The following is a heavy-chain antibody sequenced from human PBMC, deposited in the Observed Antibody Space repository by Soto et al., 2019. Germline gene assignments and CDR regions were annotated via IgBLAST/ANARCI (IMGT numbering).Heavy chain of an antibody. V-gene: IGHV3-15*01. D-gene: IGHD3-10*01. J-gene: IGHJ2*01. Sequence: GSLRLSCAASGFTFSNAWMSWVRQGPGKGLEWIGRIKSKADGGTTDYAAPMKGRVAISRDDSKNTLYLQVNSLKIEDTAVCFCNTVRERTLWCGEVSQCWDWYFDVWGRGTQVTVTS. CDR2: IKSKADGGTT. CDR1: GFTFSNAW. CDR3: NTVRERTLWCGEVSQCWDWYFDV.